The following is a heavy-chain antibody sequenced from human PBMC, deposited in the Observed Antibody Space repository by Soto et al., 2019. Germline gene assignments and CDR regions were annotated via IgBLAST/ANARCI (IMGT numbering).Heavy chain of an antibody. V-gene: IGHV3-33*01. CDR3: ARGAGFAGSGYYYFDY. Sequence: GGSLRLSCAASGFTFSSHGMHWVRQAPGKGLEWVAVIRYDGSNKYYADSVKGRFTISRDNSKNTLYLQMNSLRAEDTAVYYCARGAGFAGSGYYYFDYWGQGTLVTVSS. J-gene: IGHJ4*02. D-gene: IGHD3-3*01. CDR2: IRYDGSNK. CDR1: GFTFSSHG.